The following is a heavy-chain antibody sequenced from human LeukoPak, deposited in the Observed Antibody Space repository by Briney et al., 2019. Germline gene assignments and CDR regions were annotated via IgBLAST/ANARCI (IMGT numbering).Heavy chain of an antibody. Sequence: GGSLRLSCAASGFTFSSYGMHWVRQAPGKGLEWVASIRYDGSNKYYADSVKGRFTISRDNPKNTLYLQMNSLRAEDTAVYYCAKASARSSGWYGYFDYWGQGTLVTVSS. D-gene: IGHD6-19*01. CDR1: GFTFSSYG. J-gene: IGHJ4*02. CDR2: IRYDGSNK. CDR3: AKASARSSGWYGYFDY. V-gene: IGHV3-30*02.